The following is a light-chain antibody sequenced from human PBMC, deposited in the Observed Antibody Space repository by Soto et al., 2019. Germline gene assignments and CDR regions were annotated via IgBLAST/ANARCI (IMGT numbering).Light chain of an antibody. CDR3: QQSYSTPQT. Sequence: DIQMTQSPSTLSGSVGDRVTITCRASQSISSYLNWYQQKPGKAHKLLIYAASSLQSGFPSRFSGSGSGTDFTLTISSLQPEDFETYYCQQSYSTPQTFGQGTKVDIK. V-gene: IGKV1-39*01. CDR1: QSISSY. CDR2: AAS. J-gene: IGKJ1*01.